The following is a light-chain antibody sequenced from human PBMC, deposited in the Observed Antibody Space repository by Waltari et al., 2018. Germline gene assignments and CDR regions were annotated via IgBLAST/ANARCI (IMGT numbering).Light chain of an antibody. J-gene: IGLJ3*02. V-gene: IGLV3-27*01. Sequence: SYELTQPSSVSVSPGQTATITCSGDVLAKKYGRWLQQKPGQAPGVVIYKGSERPSGIPERFSGSYSGATVTLTITGAQFEDEADYYCYSTADNNWVFGGGTKLTVL. CDR1: VLAKKY. CDR3: YSTADNNWV. CDR2: KGS.